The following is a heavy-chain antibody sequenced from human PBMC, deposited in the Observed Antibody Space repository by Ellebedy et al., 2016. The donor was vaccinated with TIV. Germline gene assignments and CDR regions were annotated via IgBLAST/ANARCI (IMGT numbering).Heavy chain of an antibody. CDR1: GDSISSYY. CDR3: ARSYKRTARDAFDI. V-gene: IGHV4-59*01. CDR2: IYYSGGA. Sequence: MPGGSLRLSCTVSGDSISSYYWSWIRQPPGKGLEWIGHIYYSGGAKYNPSLKSRVTISVDTSKNQFSLKLSSVTAADTAGYYCARSYKRTARDAFDIWGQGTMVTVS. J-gene: IGHJ3*02. D-gene: IGHD1-14*01.